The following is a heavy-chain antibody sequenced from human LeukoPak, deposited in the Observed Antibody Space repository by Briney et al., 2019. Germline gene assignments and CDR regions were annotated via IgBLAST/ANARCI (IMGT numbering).Heavy chain of an antibody. Sequence: SETLSLTCTVSGGSNSSHYWSWIRQPPGKGLEWIGYIYYSGSTNYNPSLKSRVTISVDTSKNQFSLKLSSVTAADTAVYYCARVYYGSGSYLDYWGQGTLVTVSS. D-gene: IGHD3-10*01. J-gene: IGHJ4*02. CDR2: IYYSGST. CDR3: ARVYYGSGSYLDY. V-gene: IGHV4-59*11. CDR1: GGSNSSHY.